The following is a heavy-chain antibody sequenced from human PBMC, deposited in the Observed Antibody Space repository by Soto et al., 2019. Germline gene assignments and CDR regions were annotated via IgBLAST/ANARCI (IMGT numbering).Heavy chain of an antibody. D-gene: IGHD6-25*01. V-gene: IGHV3-30*18. J-gene: IGHJ6*02. Sequence: QVQLVESGGGVVQPGRSLRLSCAASGFTFSSYGMHWVRQAPGKGLEWVAVISYDGSNKYYADSVKGRFTISRDNSKNPLYLQMNSLRDEDTAVYYCAKEGIAARKSYYYYGMDVWGQGTTVTVSS. CDR1: GFTFSSYG. CDR2: ISYDGSNK. CDR3: AKEGIAARKSYYYYGMDV.